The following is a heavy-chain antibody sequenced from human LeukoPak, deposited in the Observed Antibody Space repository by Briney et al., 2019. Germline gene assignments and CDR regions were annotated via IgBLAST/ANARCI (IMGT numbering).Heavy chain of an antibody. Sequence: QPGKSLRLSCAASWSTFRNRAIHWVRQAPGKGLDWVTVISHDRGNDYYRDTVKGRFTISRDNSKNTVVLQMNSLSPDDTAVYYCVGSPTYYYMDVWGKGTTVTVSS. CDR1: WSTFRNRA. V-gene: IGHV3-30*04. CDR2: ISHDRGND. CDR3: VGSPTYYYMDV. D-gene: IGHD3-10*01. J-gene: IGHJ6*03.